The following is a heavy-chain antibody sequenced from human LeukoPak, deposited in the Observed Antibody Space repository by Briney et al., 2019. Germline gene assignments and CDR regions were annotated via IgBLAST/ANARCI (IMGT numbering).Heavy chain of an antibody. Sequence: PGASVKVSCKASGGTFSSYAISWVRQAPGQGLEWMGGIIPIFGTANYAQKFQGRVTITADESTSTAYMELSSLRSEDTAVYYCASGVVVTAIPFRDNWFDPWGQGTLVTVSS. CDR1: GGTFSSYA. CDR3: ASGVVVTAIPFRDNWFDP. D-gene: IGHD2-21*02. CDR2: IIPIFGTA. J-gene: IGHJ5*02. V-gene: IGHV1-69*13.